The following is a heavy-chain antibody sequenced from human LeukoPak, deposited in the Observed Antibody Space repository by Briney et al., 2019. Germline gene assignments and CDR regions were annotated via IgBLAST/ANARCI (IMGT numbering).Heavy chain of an antibody. CDR3: ARSYYDDSRPSFDY. Sequence: ASVKVSCKASGYTFSSYGITWVRQAPGQGLEWMGWISAYNGNTNYAQKLQGRITMTTDTSTSTAYMDVRSLRSDDTAVYYCARSYYDDSRPSFDYWGQGTLVIVSS. CDR1: GYTFSSYG. D-gene: IGHD3-22*01. V-gene: IGHV1-18*01. CDR2: ISAYNGNT. J-gene: IGHJ4*02.